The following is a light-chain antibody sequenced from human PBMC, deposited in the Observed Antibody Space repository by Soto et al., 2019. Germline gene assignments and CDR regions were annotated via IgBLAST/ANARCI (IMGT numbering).Light chain of an antibody. V-gene: IGKV3-15*01. J-gene: IGKJ2*01. CDR3: QHYNNWPPQYT. CDR2: VAS. CDR1: QTVSSN. Sequence: EIVMTQSPATLSVSPGERATLSYRASQTVSSNLAWYQQKPGQPPRLLIYVASTRATGIPARFSGSGSGTEFTLTISSLQSEDFAVYYCQHYNNWPPQYTFGQGTKLEIK.